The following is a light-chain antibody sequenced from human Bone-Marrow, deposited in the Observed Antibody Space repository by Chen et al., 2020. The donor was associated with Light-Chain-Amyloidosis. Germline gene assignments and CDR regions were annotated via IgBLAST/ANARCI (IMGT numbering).Light chain of an antibody. CDR3: QQYGSSPWT. J-gene: IGKJ1*01. Sequence: IVLTQSPGTLPLSPGERATLSCRASQSVNSNYLAWYQQKSGQAPRLLIYRASSRATGIPDRFSGSGSETDFTLTITRLEPEDFAVYYCQQYGSSPWTFGQGTKVEIK. CDR1: QSVNSNY. CDR2: RAS. V-gene: IGKV3-20*01.